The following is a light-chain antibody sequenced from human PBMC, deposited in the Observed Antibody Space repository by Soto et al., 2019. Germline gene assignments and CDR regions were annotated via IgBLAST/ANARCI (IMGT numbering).Light chain of an antibody. J-gene: IGLJ2*01. V-gene: IGLV1-40*01. CDR1: SSNIGAGYD. Sequence: QSVLTQPPSVSGAPGQRVTISCTGSSSNIGAGYDVHWYQQLPGTAPKLLIYGNSNRPSGVPDRFSGSKSGTSASLAITGLQAEDEADYYCQSYASSLSGVVFGGGPKLTVL. CDR3: QSYASSLSGVV. CDR2: GNS.